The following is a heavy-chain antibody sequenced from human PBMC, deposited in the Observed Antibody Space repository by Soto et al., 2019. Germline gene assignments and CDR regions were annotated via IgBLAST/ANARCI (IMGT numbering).Heavy chain of an antibody. CDR2: INQDGTSA. J-gene: IGHJ6*02. D-gene: IGHD3-22*01. V-gene: IGHV3-74*01. CDR3: ARDFPYYYDSSGYYLYYYYYYGMDV. CDR1: GFDFNIYW. Sequence: GGSLRLSCATSGFDFNIYWMHWARQVPGKGLVWLSRINQDGTSAGYADSVRGRFTISRDNAKKTVYLQMNSLRVEDTAVYYCARDFPYYYDSSGYYLYYYYYYGMDVWGQGTKVTVSS.